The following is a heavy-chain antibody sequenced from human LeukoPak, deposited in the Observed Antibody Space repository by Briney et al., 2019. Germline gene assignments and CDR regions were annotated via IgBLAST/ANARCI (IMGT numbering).Heavy chain of an antibody. CDR3: ARRSTRSMGIDY. D-gene: IGHD7-27*01. CDR2: IYYSGST. V-gene: IGHV4-59*08. Sequence: PSETLSLTCTVSGGSISSYYWSWIRQPPGKGLEWIGYIYYSGSTNYNPSLKSRVTISVDTSKNQFSLKLSSVTAADTAVYYCARRSTRSMGIDYWGQGTLVTVSS. CDR1: GGSISSYY. J-gene: IGHJ4*02.